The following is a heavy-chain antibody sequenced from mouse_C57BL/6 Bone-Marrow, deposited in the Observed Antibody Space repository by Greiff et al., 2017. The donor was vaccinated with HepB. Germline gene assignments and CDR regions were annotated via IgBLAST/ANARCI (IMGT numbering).Heavy chain of an antibody. CDR1: GFTFSSYG. V-gene: IGHV5-6*01. CDR2: ISSGGSCT. J-gene: IGHJ2*01. D-gene: IGHD1-1*01. Sequence: EVHLVESGGDLVKPGGSLKLSCAASGFTFSSYGMSWVRQTPDKRLEWVATISSGGSCTYYPDSVKGRFTISRDNAKNTLYLQMSSLKSEDTAMYYCARHGTTVVVPFDYWGQGTTLTVSS. CDR3: ARHGTTVVVPFDY.